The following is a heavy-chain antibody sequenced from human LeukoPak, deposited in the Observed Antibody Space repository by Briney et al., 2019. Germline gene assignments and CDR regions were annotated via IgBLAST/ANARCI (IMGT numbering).Heavy chain of an antibody. V-gene: IGHV1-46*01. Sequence: EASVKVSCKASGYTFTSYYVHWVRQAPGQVLEWMGLINPDGGNTNYAQNFQGRVTLTRDTSTSTVYMELSSLRSEDTAIYYCARIRDGYNDAYDLWGQGTVVTVPS. D-gene: IGHD5-24*01. CDR1: GYTFTSYY. CDR3: ARIRDGYNDAYDL. J-gene: IGHJ3*01. CDR2: INPDGGNT.